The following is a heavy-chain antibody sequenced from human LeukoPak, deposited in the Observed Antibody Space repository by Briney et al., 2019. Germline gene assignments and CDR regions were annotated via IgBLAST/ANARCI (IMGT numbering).Heavy chain of an antibody. CDR3: ARDGTSTDDY. D-gene: IGHD2-2*01. J-gene: IGHJ4*02. V-gene: IGHV1-18*01. CDR2: ISGNNDNP. Sequence: ASVKVSCKASGYTFSNFSISWVRQAPGQGLEWMGWISGNNDNPNYGQKFQGRFTVTTDSSTSTAYMELRDLRSDDTAVYYCARDGTSTDDYWGQGTLVTVSS. CDR1: GYTFSNFS.